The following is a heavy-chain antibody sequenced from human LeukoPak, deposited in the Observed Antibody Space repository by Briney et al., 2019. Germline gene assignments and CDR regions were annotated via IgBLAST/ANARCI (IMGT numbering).Heavy chain of an antibody. CDR2: IYTSGST. Sequence: SETLSLTCTVSGGSISSYYWSWIRQPAGKGLEWIGRIYTSGSTNYNPSLKSRVTISVDTSKNQFSLKLSSVTAADTAVYYCANYSGWYGWFDPWGQGTLVTVSS. D-gene: IGHD6-19*01. CDR3: ANYSGWYGWFDP. CDR1: GGSISSYY. J-gene: IGHJ5*02. V-gene: IGHV4-4*07.